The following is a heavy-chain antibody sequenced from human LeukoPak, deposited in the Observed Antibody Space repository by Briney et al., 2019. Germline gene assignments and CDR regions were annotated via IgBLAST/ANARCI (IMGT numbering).Heavy chain of an antibody. CDR2: IVGDGSST. Sequence: GGSLRLSCAASGFNFRVYAMSWVRLAPGKGLEWVSGIVGDGSSTYYADSVKGRSTISKDYSKNTLYLQMNSLSAEDTAMYYCAKDSIYGDGKWDIDYWGQGTLVTVSS. CDR3: AKDSIYGDGKWDIDY. CDR1: GFNFRVYA. J-gene: IGHJ4*02. V-gene: IGHV3-23*01. D-gene: IGHD1-26*01.